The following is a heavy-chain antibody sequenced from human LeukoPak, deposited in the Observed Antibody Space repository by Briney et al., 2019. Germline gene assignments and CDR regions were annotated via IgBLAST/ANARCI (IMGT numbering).Heavy chain of an antibody. J-gene: IGHJ4*02. Sequence: TSETLSLTCTVSGGSISSGGYHWSWIRQPPGKGLEWIGYIYHGGSTYYNPSLKSRVTISVDRSKNQFSLRLSSVTAADTAVYYCARDLTGDRPAPFDYWGQGTLVTVSS. CDR2: IYHGGST. CDR3: ARDLTGDRPAPFDY. D-gene: IGHD7-27*01. CDR1: GGSISSGGYH. V-gene: IGHV4-30-2*01.